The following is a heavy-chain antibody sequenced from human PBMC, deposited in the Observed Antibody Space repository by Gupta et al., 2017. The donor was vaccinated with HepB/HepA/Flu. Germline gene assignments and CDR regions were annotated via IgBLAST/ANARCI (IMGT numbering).Heavy chain of an antibody. CDR1: GFTFSNYW. V-gene: IGHV3-7*01. CDR3: AKHRTSRYTAGHNYGYMDL. CDR2: RRHDGSET. D-gene: IGHD2-2*02. J-gene: IGHJ6*03. Sequence: EVQLVDSGGGLVQPGGSLSLSCEASGFTFSNYWMTWVRQAPGKRLELVANRRHDGSETNYVDSVKGRFTISRDNAKNSLYLQMNSLRAEDTAVYYCAKHRTSRYTAGHNYGYMDLWGKGTTVIVSS.